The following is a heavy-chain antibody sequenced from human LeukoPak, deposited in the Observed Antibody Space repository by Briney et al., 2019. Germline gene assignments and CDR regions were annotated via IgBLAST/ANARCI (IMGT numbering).Heavy chain of an antibody. Sequence: SGPTLVNPPQTLTLTCTFSGFSLSTNGMGVGWIRQPPGKALEWLALIYWDDDKRYSPSLKSRLTITKDTSKNQVVLTMTNMDPVDTATYYCAHRGYNYVYDYWGQGTLVTVSS. CDR1: GFSLSTNGMG. CDR3: AHRGYNYVYDY. J-gene: IGHJ4*02. D-gene: IGHD5-18*01. V-gene: IGHV2-5*02. CDR2: IYWDDDK.